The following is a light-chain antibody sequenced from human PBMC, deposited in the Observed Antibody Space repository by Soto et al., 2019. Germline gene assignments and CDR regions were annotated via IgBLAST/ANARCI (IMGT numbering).Light chain of an antibody. Sequence: EIVLTQSPATLSLSPGERATLSCRASQSVSSYLAWYQQKPGQAPRLLIYDASNRATGIPARFSGSGSGTDFTLTNTSLVPEDVAVYYCQQRSNWALTFGGGTKVEIK. J-gene: IGKJ4*01. V-gene: IGKV3-11*01. CDR3: QQRSNWALT. CDR1: QSVSSY. CDR2: DAS.